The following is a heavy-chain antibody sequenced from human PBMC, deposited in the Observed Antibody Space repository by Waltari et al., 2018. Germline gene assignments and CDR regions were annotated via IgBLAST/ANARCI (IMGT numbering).Heavy chain of an antibody. J-gene: IGHJ4*02. CDR3: TTTPGGVE. CDR1: GFTFSNAW. D-gene: IGHD2-8*02. Sequence: EVQLVESGGGLVKPGGSLRLSCAASGFTFSNAWMSWVRQAPGKGLEWVGRIKSKTDGGKTDYAAPVKGRFTISRDDSKNTLYLQMNSLKTEDTAVYYCTTTPGGVEWGQGTLVTVSS. V-gene: IGHV3-15*01. CDR2: IKSKTDGGKT.